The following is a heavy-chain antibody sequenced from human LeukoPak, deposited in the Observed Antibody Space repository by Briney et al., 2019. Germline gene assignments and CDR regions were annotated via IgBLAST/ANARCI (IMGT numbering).Heavy chain of an antibody. V-gene: IGHV3-21*01. CDR2: ISSSDSYI. J-gene: IGHJ4*02. D-gene: IGHD4-17*01. Sequence: GGSLRLSCAASGFTFSTYTMNWVRQTPGKGLEWVSSISSSDSYIYYADSVKGRFTISRDNAKNSLYLQMNSLRAEDTAVYYCAKDTTVNFPFRGYFDYWGQGTLVTVSS. CDR3: AKDTTVNFPFRGYFDY. CDR1: GFTFSTYT.